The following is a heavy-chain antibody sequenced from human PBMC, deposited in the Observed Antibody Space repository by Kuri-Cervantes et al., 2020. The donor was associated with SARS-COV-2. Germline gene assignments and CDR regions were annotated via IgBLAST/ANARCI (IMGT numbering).Heavy chain of an antibody. CDR2: IYYSGST. CDR1: GGSISSYY. V-gene: IGHV4-59*13. Sequence: ESLKISCTVSGGSISSYYWSWIRQPPGKGLEWIGYIYYSGSTNYNPSLKSRVTISVDTSKNQFSLKLSSVTAADTAVYYCARQEYWYFDLWGRGTLVTVSS. J-gene: IGHJ2*01. CDR3: ARQEYWYFDL.